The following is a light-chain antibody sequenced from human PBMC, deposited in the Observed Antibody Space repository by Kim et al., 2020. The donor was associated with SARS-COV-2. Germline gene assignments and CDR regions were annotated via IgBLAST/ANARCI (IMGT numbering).Light chain of an antibody. CDR1: QGISHD. J-gene: IGKJ1*01. CDR3: QKYNGAPWT. Sequence: ASVGDRVTITCRASQGISHDLAWYQQKPGKVPKLLIFAASALHSGVPSRFSGSGSGTDFTLTISSLQPEDVATYYRQKYNGAPWTFGQGTKVDIK. V-gene: IGKV1-27*01. CDR2: AAS.